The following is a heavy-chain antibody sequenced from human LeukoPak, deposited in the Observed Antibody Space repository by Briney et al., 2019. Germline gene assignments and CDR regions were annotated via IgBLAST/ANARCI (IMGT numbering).Heavy chain of an antibody. CDR1: GFPFGSEA. V-gene: IGHV3-23*01. Sequence: GGSLRLSCTVSGFPFGSEAMSWVRQAPGRGLERVSSISPAGGTTYYADSVKGRFTISRDNSKNTLYVQMNSLRVEDTAVYYCAKSRSGSSNWALRIFDNWGQGTLVSVSS. CDR3: AKSRSGSSNWALRIFDN. CDR2: ISPAGGTT. J-gene: IGHJ4*02. D-gene: IGHD6-13*01.